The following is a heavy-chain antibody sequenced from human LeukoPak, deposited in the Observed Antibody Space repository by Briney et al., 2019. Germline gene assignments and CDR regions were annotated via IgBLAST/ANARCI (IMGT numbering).Heavy chain of an antibody. CDR2: ISSSGSTI. J-gene: IGHJ4*02. CDR3: ARDYSYGFDY. V-gene: IGHV3-48*04. D-gene: IGHD5-18*01. CDR1: GFTFSSYG. Sequence: GRSLRLSCAASGFTFSSYGMHWVRQAPGKGLEWVSYISSSGSTIYYADSVKGRFTISRDNAKNSLYLQMNSLRAEDTAVYYCARDYSYGFDYWGQGTLVTVSS.